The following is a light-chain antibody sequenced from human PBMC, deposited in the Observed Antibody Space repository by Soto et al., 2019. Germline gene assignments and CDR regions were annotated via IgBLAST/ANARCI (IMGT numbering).Light chain of an antibody. CDR3: MQALQTPRT. CDR2: MGF. J-gene: IGKJ1*01. Sequence: DIVMTQSPLSLPVTPGEAASISCRSSQSLLHKNKNTYFNWYLQKPGQSPQLLTYMGFKRASGVPDRFSGSGSGTYFTLRISRVEAEDAGVYYCMQALQTPRTFGQGTKVEIK. V-gene: IGKV2-28*01. CDR1: QSLLHKNKNTY.